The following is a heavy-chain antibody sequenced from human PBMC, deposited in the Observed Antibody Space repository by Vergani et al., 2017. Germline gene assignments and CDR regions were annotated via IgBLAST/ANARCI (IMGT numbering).Heavy chain of an antibody. J-gene: IGHJ4*02. CDR2: IWYDGSNK. V-gene: IGHV3-33*01. Sequence: QVQLVESGGGVVQPGRSLRLSCAASGFTFSSYGMHWVRQAPGKGLEWVAVIWYDGSNKYYADSVKGRFTISRDNSKNTLYLQMNSLRAEDTAVYYCARDRDSGEGGYCDYWGQGTLVTVSS. CDR1: GFTFSSYG. CDR3: ARDRDSGEGGYCDY. D-gene: IGHD1-26*01.